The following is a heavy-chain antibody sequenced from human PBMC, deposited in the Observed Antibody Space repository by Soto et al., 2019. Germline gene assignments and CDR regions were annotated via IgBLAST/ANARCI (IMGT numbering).Heavy chain of an antibody. CDR2: ISSSGSTT. J-gene: IGHJ4*02. V-gene: IGHV3-11*01. CDR3: ARAHLYCSGTNCYLI. Sequence: GGSLRLSCAASGFTFSDFYMSWIRQAPGKGLEWVSYISSSGSTTYYADSVKGRFTISRDNAKNSLYLQMNSLRAEDTAVYYCARAHLYCSGTNCYLIWGQGTLVTVSS. CDR1: GFTFSDFY. D-gene: IGHD2-2*01.